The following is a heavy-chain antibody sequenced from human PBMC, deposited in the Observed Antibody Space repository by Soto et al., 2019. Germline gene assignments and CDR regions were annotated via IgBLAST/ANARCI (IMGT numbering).Heavy chain of an antibody. J-gene: IGHJ6*02. CDR1: GFTFSSYG. CDR3: AKGASYYDFWSGYYYYYGMDV. Sequence: PGGSLRLSCAASGFTFSSYGMHWVRQAPGKGLEWVAVISYDGSNKYYADSVKGRFTISRDNSKNTLYLQMNSLRAEDTAVYYCAKGASYYDFWSGYYYYYGMDVWGQGTTVTVSS. V-gene: IGHV3-30*18. CDR2: ISYDGSNK. D-gene: IGHD3-3*01.